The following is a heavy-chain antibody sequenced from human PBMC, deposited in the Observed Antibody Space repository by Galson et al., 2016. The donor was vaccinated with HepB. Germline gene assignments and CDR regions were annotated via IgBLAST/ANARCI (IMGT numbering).Heavy chain of an antibody. V-gene: IGHV5-10-1*01. Sequence: SGAEVKKPGESLRISCKGSEYSFTSYWINWARQMPGKGLEWMGKIDPSDSYTNYSPSFQGHVTITADKSTNTAYLQWNSLKDSDTAIYYCARRGSSGWYWPIDYWGQGTLVTVSS. CDR2: IDPSDSYT. CDR3: ARRGSSGWYWPIDY. CDR1: EYSFTSYW. J-gene: IGHJ4*02. D-gene: IGHD6-19*01.